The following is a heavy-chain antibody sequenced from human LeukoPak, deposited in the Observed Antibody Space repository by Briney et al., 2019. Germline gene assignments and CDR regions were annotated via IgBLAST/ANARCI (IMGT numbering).Heavy chain of an antibody. CDR3: AREVVLWFGRILGGAFDI. CDR1: GGSFSGYY. Sequence: ETLSLTCAVYGGSFSGYYWSWIRQPPGKGLEWVSSISSSSSYIYYADSVKGRFTISRDNAKNSLYLQMNSLRAEDTAVYYCAREVVLWFGRILGGAFDIWGQGTMVTVSS. V-gene: IGHV3-21*01. CDR2: ISSSSSYI. D-gene: IGHD3-10*01. J-gene: IGHJ3*02.